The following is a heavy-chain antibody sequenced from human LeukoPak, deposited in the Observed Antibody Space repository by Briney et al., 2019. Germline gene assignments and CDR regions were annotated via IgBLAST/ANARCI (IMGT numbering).Heavy chain of an antibody. Sequence: SETLSLTCTVSGGSISSYYWSWIRQPPGKGLEWIGYIYYSGSTNYNPSLKSRVTISVDTSKNQFSLKLSSVTAADTAVYYCARTVTIFGVACFDYWGQGTLVTVSS. D-gene: IGHD3-3*01. J-gene: IGHJ4*02. CDR2: IYYSGST. CDR1: GGSISSYY. CDR3: ARTVTIFGVACFDY. V-gene: IGHV4-59*01.